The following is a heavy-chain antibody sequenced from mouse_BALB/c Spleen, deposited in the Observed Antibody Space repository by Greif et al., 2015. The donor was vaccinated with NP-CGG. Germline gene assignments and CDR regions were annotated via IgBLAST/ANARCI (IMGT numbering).Heavy chain of an antibody. CDR3: ARRYFYGRYFDV. CDR1: GFDFSRYW. J-gene: IGHJ1*01. CDR2: INPDSSTI. Sequence: EVKLQESGGGLVQPGGSLKLSCAASGFDFSRYWMSWVRQAPGKGLEWIGEINPDSSTINYTPSLKDKFIISRDNAKNTTYLQMSKVRAEDTALHYWARRYFYGRYFDVWGAGTTVTVSS. V-gene: IGHV4-1*02. D-gene: IGHD1-1*01.